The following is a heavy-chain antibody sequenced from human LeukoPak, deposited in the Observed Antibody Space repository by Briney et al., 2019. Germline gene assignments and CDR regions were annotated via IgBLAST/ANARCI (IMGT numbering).Heavy chain of an antibody. Sequence: SETLSLTRTVSGGSISSGSYYWSWIRQPAGKGLEWIGRIYTSGSTNYNPSLKSRVTISVDTSKNQFSLKLSSVTAADTAVYYCARELRFLEWLSPNWFDPWGQGTLVTVSS. CDR1: GGSISSGSYY. D-gene: IGHD3-3*01. CDR2: IYTSGST. J-gene: IGHJ5*02. CDR3: ARELRFLEWLSPNWFDP. V-gene: IGHV4-61*02.